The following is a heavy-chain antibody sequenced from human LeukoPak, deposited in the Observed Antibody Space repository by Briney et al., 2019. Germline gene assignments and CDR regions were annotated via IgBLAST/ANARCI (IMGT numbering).Heavy chain of an antibody. V-gene: IGHV1-69*13. D-gene: IGHD3-10*01. CDR3: ARGLSGAGHLEYYYYYYMDV. CDR1: GGTFSSYA. CDR2: IIPIFGTA. Sequence: SVKVSCKASGGTFSSYAISWVRQAPGQGLEWMGGIIPIFGTANYAQKFQGRVTITADESTSTAYMELSSLRSEDTAVYYCARGLSGAGHLEYYYYYYMDVWGKGTTVTVSS. J-gene: IGHJ6*03.